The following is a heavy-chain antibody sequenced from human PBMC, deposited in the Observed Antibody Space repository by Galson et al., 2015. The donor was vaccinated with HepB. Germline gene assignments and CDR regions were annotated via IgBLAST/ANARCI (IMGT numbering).Heavy chain of an antibody. V-gene: IGHV3-23*01. Sequence: SLRLSCAASGFTFSNYAMNWVRQAPGKGLEWVSAISGGGGRTYYADSVEGRFTISRDNSKNTLFLQMNSLRAEDTALYYCAKSFYYASGRPSFDYWGQGTLVTVSS. J-gene: IGHJ4*02. CDR1: GFTFSNYA. CDR3: AKSFYYASGRPSFDY. CDR2: ISGGGGRT. D-gene: IGHD3-10*01.